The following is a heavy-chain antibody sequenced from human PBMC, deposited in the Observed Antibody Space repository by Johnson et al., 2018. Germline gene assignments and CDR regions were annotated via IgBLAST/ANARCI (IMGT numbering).Heavy chain of an antibody. CDR3: ARAVREQFYEVYYYYGMDV. J-gene: IGHJ6*02. CDR2: IMPMFGTS. Sequence: QVQLVQSGAEVKKPGASVKVSCKASGYNFMTFDISWVRQAPGQGLEWMGGIMPMFGTSNYAEKIQGRVTITADESTSTAYMELNSLRPEDTALYYCARAVREQFYEVYYYYGMDVWGQGTTVTVSS. CDR1: GYNFMTFD. D-gene: IGHD1/OR15-1a*01. V-gene: IGHV1-69*01.